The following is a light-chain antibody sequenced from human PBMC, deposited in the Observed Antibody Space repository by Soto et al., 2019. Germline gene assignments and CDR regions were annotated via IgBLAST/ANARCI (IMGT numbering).Light chain of an antibody. CDR2: GVY. V-gene: IGKV3D-15*02. J-gene: IGKJ4*01. CDR1: QGVSSN. CDR3: QQFGVSPT. Sequence: EIVMTQSPTILSVSPGERATLSCRASQGVSSNLARYQQKPGQAPRLLIYGVYTRAPGIPARFSGSGSGTDFNLTISKLEPEDFAVYYCQQFGVSPTFGGGTKVDIK.